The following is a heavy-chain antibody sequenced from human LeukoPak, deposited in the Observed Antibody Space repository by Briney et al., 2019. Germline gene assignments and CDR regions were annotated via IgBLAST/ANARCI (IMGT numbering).Heavy chain of an antibody. J-gene: IGHJ4*02. CDR2: FIVIDGST. CDR1: GFTFSRYA. V-gene: IGHV3-23*01. CDR3: AKDLFSSSWYYFDY. D-gene: IGHD6-13*01. Sequence: GGSLTLSCAVSGFTFSRYAMSWVRQAPGKGVEWVSDFIVIDGSTYYSDSVKGQFTISRDNSNNTLYLQMNSLRSKDTAVYYCAKDLFSSSWYYFDYWGQGTLVTVSS.